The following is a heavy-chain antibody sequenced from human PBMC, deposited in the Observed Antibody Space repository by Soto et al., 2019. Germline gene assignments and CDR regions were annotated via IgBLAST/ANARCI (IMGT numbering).Heavy chain of an antibody. CDR1: GFTFSSYA. CDR3: AKYHYGSGSYYPSSYYYYYYMDV. D-gene: IGHD3-10*01. CDR2: ISGSGGST. V-gene: IGHV3-23*01. Sequence: GGSLRLSCAASGFTFSSYAMSWVRQAPWKGLEWVSAISGSGGSTYYADSVKGRFTISRDNSKNTLYLQMNSLRAEDTAVYYCAKYHYGSGSYYPSSYYYYYYMDVWGKGTTVTV. J-gene: IGHJ6*03.